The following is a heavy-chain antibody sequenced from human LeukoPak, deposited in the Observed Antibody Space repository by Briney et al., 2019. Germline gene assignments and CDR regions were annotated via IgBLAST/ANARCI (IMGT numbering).Heavy chain of an antibody. D-gene: IGHD1-26*01. V-gene: IGHV1-2*02. J-gene: IGHJ4*02. CDR3: ARERGRGGGNDF. CDR2: INPNSGGT. CDR1: GYTFTGYY. Sequence: ASVKVSCKASGYTFTGYYMHWVRQAPGQGLEWMGWINPNSGGTNYAQKFQGRVTMTRDTSISTASMELSRLRSDDTAVYYWARERGRGGGNDFWGQGTLVTVSS.